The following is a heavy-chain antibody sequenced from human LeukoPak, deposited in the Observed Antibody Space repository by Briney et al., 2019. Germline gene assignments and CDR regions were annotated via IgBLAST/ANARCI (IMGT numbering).Heavy chain of an antibody. CDR3: ASGFTIFGVVTDYYYGMDV. Sequence: PGGSLRLSCAASGFTVSSNYMSWVRQAPGKGLEWVSVIYSGGSTYYADSVKGRFTISRDNSKNTLYLQMNSLRAEDTAVYYCASGFTIFGVVTDYYYGMDVWGQGTTVTVSS. CDR1: GFTVSSNY. V-gene: IGHV3-66*01. D-gene: IGHD3-3*01. J-gene: IGHJ6*02. CDR2: IYSGGST.